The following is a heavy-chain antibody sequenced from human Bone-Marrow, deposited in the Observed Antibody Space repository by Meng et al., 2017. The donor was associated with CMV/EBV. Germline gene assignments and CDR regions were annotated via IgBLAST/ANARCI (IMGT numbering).Heavy chain of an antibody. J-gene: IGHJ2*01. Sequence: GSLRLSCTVSGYSISSGYYWGWIRQPPGKGLEWIGSIYHSGSTNYNPSLKSRVTISVDTSKNQFSLKLSSVTAADTAVYYCARRTIAAAGNFDLWGRGTLVTVSS. D-gene: IGHD6-13*01. CDR3: ARRTIAAAGNFDL. V-gene: IGHV4-38-2*02. CDR2: IYHSGST. CDR1: GYSISSGYY.